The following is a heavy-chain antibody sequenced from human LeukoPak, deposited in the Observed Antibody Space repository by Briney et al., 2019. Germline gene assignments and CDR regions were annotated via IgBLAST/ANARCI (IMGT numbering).Heavy chain of an antibody. CDR2: MNPNSGNT. V-gene: IGHV1-8*01. CDR1: GYTFTSYD. Sequence: ASVKVSCKASGYTFTSYDINWVRQATGQGLEWMGWMNPNSGNTGYAQKLQGRVTMTRNTSISTAYMELSSLTSDDTAVYYCACRIAAAGTKDYWGQGTLVTVSS. D-gene: IGHD6-13*01. J-gene: IGHJ4*02. CDR3: ACRIAAAGTKDY.